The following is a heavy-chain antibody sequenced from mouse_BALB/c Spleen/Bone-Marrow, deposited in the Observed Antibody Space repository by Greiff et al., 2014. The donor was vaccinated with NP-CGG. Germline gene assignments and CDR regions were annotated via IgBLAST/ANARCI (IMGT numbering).Heavy chain of an antibody. CDR2: LWWGDDK. CDR3: ARLHYFGYGAY. J-gene: IGHJ3*01. D-gene: IGHD1-2*01. Sequence: QVQLQESGPGILKPSQTLSLSCSFSGFSLSTSGLGVGWISQPSGKGLEWLGHLWWGDDKFYNPFLKSRLTISKDTSRNQVFLKITSVDTADSASYCCARLHYFGYGAYWGQGTLVTVSA. CDR1: GFSLSTSGLG. V-gene: IGHV8-8*01.